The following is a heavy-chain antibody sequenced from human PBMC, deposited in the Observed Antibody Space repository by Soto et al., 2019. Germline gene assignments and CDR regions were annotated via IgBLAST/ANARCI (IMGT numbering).Heavy chain of an antibody. CDR2: LHSGHSSA. V-gene: IGHV5-51*01. CDR1: GSIFSTYS. D-gene: IGHD2-2*01. J-gene: IGHJ5*01. CDR3: ATWPSSQWFDS. Sequence: PGESLKISCQTSGSIFSTYSIGWVRQMPGKGLEWIGNLHSGHSSATYSPSFQVQVTISVDKSINTAYLQWSSLKASYTSLYYCATWPSSQWFDSWGQGALVKVSS.